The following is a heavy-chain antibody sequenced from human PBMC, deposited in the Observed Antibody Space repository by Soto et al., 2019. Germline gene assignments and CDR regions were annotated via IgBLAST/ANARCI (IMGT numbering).Heavy chain of an antibody. CDR1: GVTFSSYA. CDR2: ITAIGVNT. D-gene: IGHD4-4*01. V-gene: IGHV3-23*01. Sequence: GGSLRLSCTASGVTFSSYAMSWVRLAPGEGLEWVSDITAIGVNTYYADSVKGRFTFTRDNSKKTLYLQMNNLRGEDTAIYYCARNHRPTETFYYYYGMDVWGPGTTVTVSS. CDR3: ARNHRPTETFYYYYGMDV. J-gene: IGHJ6*02.